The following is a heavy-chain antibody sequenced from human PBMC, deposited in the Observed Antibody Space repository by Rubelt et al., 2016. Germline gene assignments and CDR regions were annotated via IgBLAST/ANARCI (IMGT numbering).Heavy chain of an antibody. CDR1: GYTFSSNY. Sequence: QVQLVQSGAEVKKPGASVKVSCKAFGYTFSSNYIHWVRQAPGQGLQWLAIINPSGGSTTYAQKFQGRVTLNRDNAISTVYMELTNLRSEDTAIDYCARGGGSGYNHFDYWGQGTLVTVSS. D-gene: IGHD5-12*01. V-gene: IGHV1-46*01. J-gene: IGHJ4*02. CDR3: ARGGGSGYNHFDY. CDR2: INPSGGST.